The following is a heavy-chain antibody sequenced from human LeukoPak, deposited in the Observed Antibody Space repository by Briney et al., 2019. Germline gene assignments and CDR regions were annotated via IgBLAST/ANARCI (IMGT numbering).Heavy chain of an antibody. D-gene: IGHD1-14*01. V-gene: IGHV4-61*08. CDR3: ARKVGRYFDY. Sequence: SETLSLTCTVSGGSISSGGYYWSWIRQHPGKGLEWIGYIYYSGSTNYNPSLKSRVTISVDTSKNQFSLKLSSVTAADTAVYYCARKVGRYFDYWGQGTLVTVSS. CDR1: GGSISSGGYY. CDR2: IYYSGST. J-gene: IGHJ4*02.